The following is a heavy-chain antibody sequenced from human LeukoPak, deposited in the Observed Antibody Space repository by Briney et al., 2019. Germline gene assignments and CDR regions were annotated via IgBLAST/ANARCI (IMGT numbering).Heavy chain of an antibody. Sequence: TSQTLSLTCTVSGGSISSGGYYRSWIRQHPGKGLEWIGYIYYSGSTYYNPSLKSRVTISVDTSKNQFSLKLSSVTAADTAVYYCASVPGSGYYLDYWGQGTLVTVSS. CDR2: IYYSGST. CDR1: GGSISSGGYY. J-gene: IGHJ4*02. V-gene: IGHV4-31*03. CDR3: ASVPGSGYYLDY. D-gene: IGHD3-22*01.